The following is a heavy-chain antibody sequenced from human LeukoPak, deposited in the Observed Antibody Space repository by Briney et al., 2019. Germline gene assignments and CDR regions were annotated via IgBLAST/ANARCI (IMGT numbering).Heavy chain of an antibody. V-gene: IGHV4-61*01. CDR3: ARAFALNYDFWSGYSPDWYFDL. Sequence: PSQTLSLTCTVSGGSISSGSYYWSWIRQPPGKGLEWIGYIYYSGSTNYNPSLKSRVTISVDTSKNQFSLKLSSVTAADTAVYYCARAFALNYDFWSGYSPDWYFDLWGRGTLVTVSS. CDR2: IYYSGST. D-gene: IGHD3-3*01. CDR1: GGSISSGSYY. J-gene: IGHJ2*01.